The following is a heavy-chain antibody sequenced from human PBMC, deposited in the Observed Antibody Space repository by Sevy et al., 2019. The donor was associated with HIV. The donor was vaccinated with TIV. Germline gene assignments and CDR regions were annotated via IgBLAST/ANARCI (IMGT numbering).Heavy chain of an antibody. CDR3: ARDAAEAQYGSTWFSNWLDP. D-gene: IGHD6-13*01. Sequence: GGSLRLSCAASRFTFNSYAMYWVRQAPGKGLEWVAVISYEGSFKNYPDSVKGRLTISRDNSKNTLYLQMNSLRREDTAIYYCARDAAEAQYGSTWFSNWLDPWGQGTLVTVSS. J-gene: IGHJ5*02. CDR1: RFTFNSYA. V-gene: IGHV3-30*04. CDR2: ISYEGSFK.